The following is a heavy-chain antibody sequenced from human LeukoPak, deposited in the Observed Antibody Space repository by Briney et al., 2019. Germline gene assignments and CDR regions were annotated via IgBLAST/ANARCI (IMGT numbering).Heavy chain of an antibody. CDR3: ARLDGNWNYFDY. D-gene: IGHD1-20*01. CDR1: GASITTYY. J-gene: IGHJ4*02. CDR2: IHYSGST. Sequence: SETLSLTCSVSGASITTYYWSWIRQLPGKGLEWIAYIHYSGSTSYNPSLKSRLTISLDTSKNQFSLKLSSVTAADTAVYHCARLDGNWNYFDYWGQGTLVTVSS. V-gene: IGHV4-59*08.